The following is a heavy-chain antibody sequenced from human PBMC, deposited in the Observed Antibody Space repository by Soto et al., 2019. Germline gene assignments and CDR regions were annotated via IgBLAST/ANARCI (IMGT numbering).Heavy chain of an antibody. CDR1: GDSVSSNSAT. CDR3: ARDPRPYDFWSDFYFHYGMDV. J-gene: IGHJ6*02. V-gene: IGHV6-1*01. D-gene: IGHD3-3*01. Sequence: PSQTLSLTCVISGDSVSSNSATWNLIRQSPSRFLEWLGRTYFQSKWNADYAISVKSRITIDPDTSKNQFSLHLNSVGPEDTAVYYCARDPRPYDFWSDFYFHYGMDVWGQGTTVTVSS. CDR2: TYFQSKWNA.